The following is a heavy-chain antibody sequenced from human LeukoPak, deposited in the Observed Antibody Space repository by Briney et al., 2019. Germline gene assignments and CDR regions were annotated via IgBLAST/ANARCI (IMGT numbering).Heavy chain of an antibody. CDR2: ISSSSSYI. D-gene: IGHD2-15*01. J-gene: IGHJ4*02. Sequence: PGGSLRLSCAASGFTFSSYSMNWVRQAPGKGLEWASSISSSSSYIYYADSVKGRFTISRDNAKNSLYLQMNSLRAEDTAVYYCVRVGRYCSGGSCYQDYWGQGTLVTVSS. CDR1: GFTFSSYS. V-gene: IGHV3-21*01. CDR3: VRVGRYCSGGSCYQDY.